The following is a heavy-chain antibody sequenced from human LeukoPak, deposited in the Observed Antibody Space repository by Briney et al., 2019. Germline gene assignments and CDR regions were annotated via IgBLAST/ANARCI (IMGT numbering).Heavy chain of an antibody. V-gene: IGHV3-20*04. CDR2: INWNGGST. D-gene: IGHD6-6*01. J-gene: IGHJ6*03. CDR3: ARVAARPEDYYYYYMDV. CDR1: GFTFDDYG. Sequence: GGSLGLSCAASGFTFDDYGMSWVRQAPGKGLEWVSGINWNGGSTGYADSVKGRFTISRDNAKNSLYLQMNSLRAEDTAVYYCARVAARPEDYYYYYMDVWGKGTTVTVSS.